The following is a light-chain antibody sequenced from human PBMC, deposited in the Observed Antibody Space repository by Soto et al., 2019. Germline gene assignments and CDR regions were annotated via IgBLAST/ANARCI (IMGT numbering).Light chain of an antibody. CDR1: QTISNY. J-gene: IGKJ1*01. CDR2: AAS. V-gene: IGKV1-39*01. Sequence: DIQMTQSPSSLSASVGDRVTIPCRASQTISNYLNWYQQKPGKAPKLLIYAASTLQSGVPSRFSGSGSGTDFTLTISCLQSEDFATYYCQQYYSYPRTFGQGTKVDIK. CDR3: QQYYSYPRT.